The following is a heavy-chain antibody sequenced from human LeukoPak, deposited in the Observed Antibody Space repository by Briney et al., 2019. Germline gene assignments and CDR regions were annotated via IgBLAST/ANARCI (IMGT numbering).Heavy chain of an antibody. CDR1: GGSFSGYY. V-gene: IGHV4-34*01. CDR2: INHSGST. D-gene: IGHD6-13*01. Sequence: PSETLSLTCAVYGGSFSGYYWSWIRQPPGKGLEWIGEINHSGSTNYNPSLKSRVTISVDTSKNQFSLKLSSVTAADTAVYYCARGRIAAAGTALRVDYWGQGTLVTVSS. J-gene: IGHJ4*02. CDR3: ARGRIAAAGTALRVDY.